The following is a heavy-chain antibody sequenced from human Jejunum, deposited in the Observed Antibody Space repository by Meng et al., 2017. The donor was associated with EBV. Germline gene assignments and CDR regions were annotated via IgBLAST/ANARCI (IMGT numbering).Heavy chain of an antibody. CDR1: GYTFTNYG. J-gene: IGHJ4*02. CDR3: ARGRVWGSYQDY. D-gene: IGHD3-16*02. CDR2: ISAYNGNT. V-gene: IGHV1-18*01. Sequence: QVQLVQAGAEVKEPGASVKVSCKASGYTFTNYGVSWVRQAPGQGLEWMGWISAYNGNTDYAQKLQGRVTMTTDTPTSTAYMELSSLRSEDTAVYYCARGRVWGSYQDYWGQGTLVTVSS.